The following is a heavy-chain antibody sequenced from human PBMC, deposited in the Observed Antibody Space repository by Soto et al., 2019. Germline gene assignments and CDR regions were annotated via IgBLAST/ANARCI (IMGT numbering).Heavy chain of an antibody. J-gene: IGHJ3*02. V-gene: IGHV4-61*01. CDR3: ARGPVVITGPMGAFDI. CDR2: IYYSGST. D-gene: IGHD1-20*01. CDR1: GGSVSSGSYY. Sequence: SETLSLTCTVSGGSVSSGSYYWSWIRQPPGKGLEWIGYIYYSGSTNYNPSLKSRVTISVDTSKNQFSLKLSSVTAADTAVYYCARGPVVITGPMGAFDIWGQGTMVTVSS.